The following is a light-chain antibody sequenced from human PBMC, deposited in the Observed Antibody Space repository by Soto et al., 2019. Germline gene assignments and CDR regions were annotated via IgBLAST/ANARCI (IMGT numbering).Light chain of an antibody. J-gene: IGKJ1*01. Sequence: EIMMTQSPANVSVFPGEIATLSCRASQSIDSDLAWYQQKPGHVPRLLIYGASTRATGVPARFSGSGSGTEFTLTIISLQSDDFAVYYCQQYSHWRTFGPGTKVEI. CDR3: QQYSHWRT. CDR2: GAS. CDR1: QSIDSD. V-gene: IGKV3-15*01.